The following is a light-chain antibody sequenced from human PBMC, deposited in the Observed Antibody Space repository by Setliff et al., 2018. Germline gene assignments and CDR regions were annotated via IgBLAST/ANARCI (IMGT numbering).Light chain of an antibody. CDR1: QDISTR. V-gene: IGKV1-12*01. CDR3: QQGNLRSPS. J-gene: IGKJ4*01. Sequence: DIQMTQSPSLVSASVGDRVIITCLASQDISTRLAWYQQKPGRAPNLLISATSRLESGVPSRFSGRRSGTMFTLTISSLQPEDFATYYCQQGNLRSPSFGGGTKVDIK. CDR2: ATS.